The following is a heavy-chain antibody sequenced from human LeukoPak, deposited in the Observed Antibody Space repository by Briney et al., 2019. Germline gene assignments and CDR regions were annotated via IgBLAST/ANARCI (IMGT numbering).Heavy chain of an antibody. D-gene: IGHD6-19*01. CDR1: GGSFSGYY. Sequence: SETLSLTCAVYGGSFSGYYWSWIRQPPGKGLEWIGEINHSGSTNYNPSLKSRVTISVDTSKNQFSLKLSSVTAADTAVYYCARHLAVAGKVDYWGQGTLVTVSS. CDR3: ARHLAVAGKVDY. V-gene: IGHV4-34*01. J-gene: IGHJ4*02. CDR2: INHSGST.